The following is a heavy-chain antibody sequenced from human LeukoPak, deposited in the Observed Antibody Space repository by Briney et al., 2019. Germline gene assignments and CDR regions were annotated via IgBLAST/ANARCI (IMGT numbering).Heavy chain of an antibody. Sequence: SETLSLTCTVSGDSISSYYWSWIRQPAGKGLEWIGRIYTSGSTNYNPSLKSRVTMSVDTSKNQFSLKLSSVTAADTAVYYCARDVPGAMVRGVVIYYYYMDVWGKGTTVTVSS. CDR3: ARDVPGAMVRGVVIYYYYMDV. V-gene: IGHV4-4*07. J-gene: IGHJ6*03. D-gene: IGHD3-10*01. CDR2: IYTSGST. CDR1: GDSISSYY.